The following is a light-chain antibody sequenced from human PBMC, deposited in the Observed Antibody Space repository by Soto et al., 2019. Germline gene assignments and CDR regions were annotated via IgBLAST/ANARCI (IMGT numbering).Light chain of an antibody. Sequence: EIVMTQSPATLSVSPGESATLSCRASQSVSSNLAWHQQKPGQAPRLLIYGASSRATGIPDRFSGSGSGTDFTLTIDRLEPEDFAVYYCQQSLNPKTFGQGTKVDIK. J-gene: IGKJ1*01. CDR3: QQSLNPKT. CDR1: QSVSSN. V-gene: IGKV3D-15*01. CDR2: GAS.